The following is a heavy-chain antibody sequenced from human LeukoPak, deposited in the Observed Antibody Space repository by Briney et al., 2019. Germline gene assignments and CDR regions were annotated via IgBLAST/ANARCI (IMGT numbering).Heavy chain of an antibody. CDR1: GYRFTTYW. Sequence: GESLKISCKGSGYRFTTYWIGWVRQMPGKGLEWMGIIYPGDSDTRYSPSFQGQVTISADTSISTAYLRWSSLKASDTAMYYCARARDTAVAVDYWGQGTLVTVSS. V-gene: IGHV5-51*01. CDR2: IYPGDSDT. CDR3: ARARDTAVAVDY. J-gene: IGHJ4*02. D-gene: IGHD6-19*01.